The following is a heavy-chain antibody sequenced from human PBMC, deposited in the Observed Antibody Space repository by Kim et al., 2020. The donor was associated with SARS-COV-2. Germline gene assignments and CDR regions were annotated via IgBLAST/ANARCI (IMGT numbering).Heavy chain of an antibody. CDR1: GFLITDYG. D-gene: IGHD3-16*01. Sequence: GGSLRLSCAVSGFLITDYGMHWVRQAPGKGLEWLSVISGDAKAVHYADNVKGRFAMSRDISKNTVYQQINTLRTEDTAVYYCAKGIWASGHDYWGQGTLVSVSS. CDR3: AKGIWASGHDY. V-gene: IGHV3-30*18. CDR2: ISGDAKAV. J-gene: IGHJ4*02.